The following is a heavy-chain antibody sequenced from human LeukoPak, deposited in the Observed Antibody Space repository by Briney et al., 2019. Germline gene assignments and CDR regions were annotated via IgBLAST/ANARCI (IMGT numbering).Heavy chain of an antibody. J-gene: IGHJ5*02. CDR1: GFTFSSYD. V-gene: IGHV3-74*01. CDR3: ALLAAADSES. CDR2: INSDGSDT. D-gene: IGHD6-13*01. Sequence: GGSLRLSCAASGFTFSSYDMHWVRQAPGKGLVWVSRINSDGSDTIYADSVKGRFTISRDNAKNTLYLQMNSLRAEDTAVYYCALLAAADSESWGQGTLVTVSS.